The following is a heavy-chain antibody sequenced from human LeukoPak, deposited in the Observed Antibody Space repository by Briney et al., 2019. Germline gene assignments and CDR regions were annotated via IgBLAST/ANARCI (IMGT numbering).Heavy chain of an antibody. CDR2: IWSDGSET. Sequence: PGGSLRLSCAAFGFTFTAHGMHWVRQAPGKGLEWVASIWSDGSETYYADSVKGRFTISRDNAKNTLYLQMNSLRAEDTAVYYCARDPRSSSWYVRRDPYYYYGMDVWGQGTTVTVSS. D-gene: IGHD6-13*01. V-gene: IGHV3-33*01. CDR1: GFTFTAHG. CDR3: ARDPRSSSWYVRRDPYYYYGMDV. J-gene: IGHJ6*02.